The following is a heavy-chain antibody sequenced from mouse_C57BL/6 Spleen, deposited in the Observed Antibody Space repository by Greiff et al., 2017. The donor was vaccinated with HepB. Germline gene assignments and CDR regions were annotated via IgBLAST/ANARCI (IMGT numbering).Heavy chain of an antibody. CDR3: TRSGGYYYGSSFYY. J-gene: IGHJ2*01. CDR2: IYPGNSDT. D-gene: IGHD1-1*01. Sequence: VQLQQSGTVLARPGASVKMSCKTSGYTFTSYWMHWVKQRPGQGLEWIGAIYPGNSDTSYNQKFKGKAKLTAVTSASTAYMELSSLTNEDSAVYYCTRSGGYYYGSSFYYWGQGTTLTVSS. CDR1: GYTFTSYW. V-gene: IGHV1-5*01.